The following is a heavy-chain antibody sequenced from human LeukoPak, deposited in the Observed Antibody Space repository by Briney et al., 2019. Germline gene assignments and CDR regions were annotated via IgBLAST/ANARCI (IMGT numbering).Heavy chain of an antibody. CDR3: ARGITMIVVDSDAFDI. Sequence: ASVKVSCKASGYTFTSYGISWVRQAPGQGLEWMGWISAYNGNTNYAQKLQGRVTMTTDTSTSTAYMEPRSLRSDDTAVYYCARGITMIVVDSDAFDIWGQGTMVTVSS. J-gene: IGHJ3*02. CDR1: GYTFTSYG. CDR2: ISAYNGNT. D-gene: IGHD3-22*01. V-gene: IGHV1-18*01.